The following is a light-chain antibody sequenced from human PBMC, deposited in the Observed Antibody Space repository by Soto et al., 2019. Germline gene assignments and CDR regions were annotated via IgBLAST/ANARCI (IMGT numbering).Light chain of an antibody. CDR1: TSNIGGNA. CDR3: ATWDDTLNGRV. V-gene: IGLV1-44*01. Sequence: QSVLTQPPAASGTPGQKVTISCSGTTSNIGGNAVNWFQQLPGTAPKLLIYSNKQRPSGVPDRFSGSKSGTSASLAIVGLQSADGADYYCATWDDTLNGRVFGGGTKLTVL. CDR2: SNK. J-gene: IGLJ3*02.